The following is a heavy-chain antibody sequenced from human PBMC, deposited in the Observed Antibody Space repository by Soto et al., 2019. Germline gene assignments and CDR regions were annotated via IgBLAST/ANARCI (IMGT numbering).Heavy chain of an antibody. D-gene: IGHD2-21*01. V-gene: IGHV3-33*01. Sequence: QVQLVESGGGVVQPGKSLRLSCAASGFTFSHHGIHWVRQAPGKGLEWVAVIWYDGSLKYYGDSVQGRFTVSRDNSKNTVYLQMNSMRVEGTAVYYCARWDLDWWGQGTLVTVSS. J-gene: IGHJ4*02. CDR3: ARWDLDW. CDR1: GFTFSHHG. CDR2: IWYDGSLK.